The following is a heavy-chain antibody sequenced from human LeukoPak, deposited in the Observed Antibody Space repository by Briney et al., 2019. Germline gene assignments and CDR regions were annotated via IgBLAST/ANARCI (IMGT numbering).Heavy chain of an antibody. V-gene: IGHV1-18*01. J-gene: IGHJ4*02. CDR2: ISGRNGNT. CDR3: ARDRNMYGIVNMFDN. Sequence: GASVKVSCKTSGYIFTIYGISWVRQAPGQGLEWMGWISGRNGNTNYAQKFQDRVTMTTDTSTTTGYLELRRLRSDDTAVYYCARDRNMYGIVNMFDNWGQGTLVTVSS. CDR1: GYIFTIYG. D-gene: IGHD1-26*01.